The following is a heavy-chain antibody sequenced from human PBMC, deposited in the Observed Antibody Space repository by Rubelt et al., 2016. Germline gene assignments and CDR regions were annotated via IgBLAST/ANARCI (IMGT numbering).Heavy chain of an antibody. V-gene: IGHV4-59*01. CDR2: GST. J-gene: IGHJ6*02. CDR3: ASKPAIFGQPEEGDYYYYYGMDV. Sequence: GSTNYNPSLKSRVTISVDTSKNQFSLKLSSVTAADTAVYYCASKPAIFGQPEEGDYYYYYGMDVWGQGTTVTVSS. D-gene: IGHD3-3*02.